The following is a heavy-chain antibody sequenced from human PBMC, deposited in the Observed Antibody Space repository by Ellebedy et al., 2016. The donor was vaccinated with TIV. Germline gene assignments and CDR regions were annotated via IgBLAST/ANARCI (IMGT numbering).Heavy chain of an antibody. CDR1: GFTFSSYN. CDR3: ARALRLDY. CDR2: ISNGGTI. J-gene: IGHJ4*02. Sequence: GGSLRLSXAASGFTFSSYNMNWVRQAPGKGLEWVSYISNGGTIYYADSVKGRFTISRDNAKNTLYLQMNSLRAEDTAVYYCARALRLDYWGQGTLVTVSS. V-gene: IGHV3-48*01. D-gene: IGHD5/OR15-5a*01.